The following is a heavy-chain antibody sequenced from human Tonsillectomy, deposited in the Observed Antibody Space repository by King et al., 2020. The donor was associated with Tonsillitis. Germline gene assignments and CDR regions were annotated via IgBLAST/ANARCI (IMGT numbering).Heavy chain of an antibody. CDR3: ARLDRDKYDSSGYKTSYFYGMDV. Sequence: QLVQSGAEVKKPGESLKISCKGSGYSFTSYWIGWVRQLPGKGLEWMGVIHPTDSDTRYSPSFQGQVTISADKSISTAYLQGSSLKASDTAMYYCARLDRDKYDSSGYKTSYFYGMDVWGQGTTVTVSS. J-gene: IGHJ6*02. CDR1: GYSFTSYW. V-gene: IGHV5-51*01. D-gene: IGHD3-22*01. CDR2: IHPTDSDT.